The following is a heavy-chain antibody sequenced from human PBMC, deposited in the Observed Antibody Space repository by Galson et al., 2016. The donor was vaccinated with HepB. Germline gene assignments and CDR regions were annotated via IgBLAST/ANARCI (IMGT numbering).Heavy chain of an antibody. CDR3: AAASGQRRRLGLDV. Sequence: SVKVSCKASGFTFTSSAVRWVRQARGQRLEWIGWIVVGGGNTNYAQMFQERVTFTWDMSTTTAYMELSSLRSEDTAVYYCAAASGQRRRLGLDVWGEGTTVTVSS. CDR2: IVVGGGNT. J-gene: IGHJ6*04. CDR1: GFTFTSSA. V-gene: IGHV1-58*01. D-gene: IGHD1-1*01.